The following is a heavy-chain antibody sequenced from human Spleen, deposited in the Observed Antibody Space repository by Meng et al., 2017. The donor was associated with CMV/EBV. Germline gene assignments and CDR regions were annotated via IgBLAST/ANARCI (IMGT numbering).Heavy chain of an antibody. Sequence: SLKISCAASGFTFNNYGMHWVRQAPGKGLEGVSFIQNDGSNKYYADSVKGRFTISRDDAKNTLYLQMNSLRGEDTAVYYCVRDRCGSTGCYNEVDIWGQGTMVTVSS. CDR3: VRDRCGSTGCYNEVDI. D-gene: IGHD2-2*02. J-gene: IGHJ3*02. CDR2: IQNDGSNK. V-gene: IGHV3-33*05. CDR1: GFTFNNYG.